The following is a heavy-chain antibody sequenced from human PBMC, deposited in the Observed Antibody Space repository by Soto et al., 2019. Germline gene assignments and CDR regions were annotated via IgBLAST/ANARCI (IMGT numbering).Heavy chain of an antibody. CDR2: IYYSGST. V-gene: IGHV4-39*01. CDR3: ARHPGGYDFLIDY. D-gene: IGHD5-12*01. Sequence: SETLSLTCTVSGGSISSSSYYWGWIRQPPGKGLEWIGSIYYSGSTYYNPSLKNRVTISLDTSKNQFSLKLSSVPAADTAVYYCARHPGGYDFLIDYWGQGTLVTVSS. CDR1: GGSISSSSYY. J-gene: IGHJ4*02.